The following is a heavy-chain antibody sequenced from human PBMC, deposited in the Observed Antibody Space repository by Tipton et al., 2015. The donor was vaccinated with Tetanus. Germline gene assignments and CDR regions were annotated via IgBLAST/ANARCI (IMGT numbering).Heavy chain of an antibody. Sequence: SLXLSCAASGFTFSSVGMHWVRQAPGKGLEWVAIIWNDGSKAVYANSVRGRFTISRDNSKNTVYLQMNFLTVEDTAVYYCARDRGAGAAVAGFFDWWGQGTLVSVSS. CDR3: ARDRGAGAAVAGFFDW. CDR2: IWNDGSKA. J-gene: IGHJ4*02. D-gene: IGHD6-13*01. CDR1: GFTFSSVG. V-gene: IGHV3-33*01.